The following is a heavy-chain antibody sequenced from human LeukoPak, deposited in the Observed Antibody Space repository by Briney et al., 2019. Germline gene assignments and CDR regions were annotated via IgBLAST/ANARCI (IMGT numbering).Heavy chain of an antibody. D-gene: IGHD5-24*01. Sequence: PSETLSLTCTVSGGSMSSYYWSWIRQPAGKGLEWIGRIYTSGSTNYDPSLKSRVTMSVDTSKNQFSLKLSSVTAADTAVYYCARDGAPGVEMATINAFDIWGQGTMVTVSS. V-gene: IGHV4-4*07. CDR2: IYTSGST. CDR3: ARDGAPGVEMATINAFDI. CDR1: GGSMSSYY. J-gene: IGHJ3*02.